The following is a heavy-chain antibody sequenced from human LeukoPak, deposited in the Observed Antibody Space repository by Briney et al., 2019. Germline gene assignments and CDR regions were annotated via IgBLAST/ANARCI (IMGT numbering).Heavy chain of an antibody. D-gene: IGHD1-26*01. Sequence: GESLKISCQGSGYSFTTYWIGWVRQMPGKGLEWMGIIYPGDSDTRYSPSLQGQVTISADKSINTAYLQWSSLEASDSAMYYCARSSGSYFTFGNHWGQGTLVTVSS. CDR3: ARSSGSYFTFGNH. CDR2: IYPGDSDT. V-gene: IGHV5-51*01. J-gene: IGHJ5*02. CDR1: GYSFTTYW.